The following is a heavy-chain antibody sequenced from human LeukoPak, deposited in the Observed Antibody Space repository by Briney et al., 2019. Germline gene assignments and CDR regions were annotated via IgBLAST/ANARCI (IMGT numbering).Heavy chain of an antibody. CDR1: GYTFTGYY. Sequence: PGASVKVSCKASGYTFTGYYMHWVRQAPGQGLEWMGWINPNSGGTNYAQKFQGRVTMTRDTSISTAYMELSRLRSDDTAVYYCAREVPSGSWYFKIYYYYMDVWGKGTTVTISS. V-gene: IGHV1-2*02. J-gene: IGHJ6*03. CDR2: INPNSGGT. CDR3: AREVPSGSWYFKIYYYYMDV. D-gene: IGHD6-13*01.